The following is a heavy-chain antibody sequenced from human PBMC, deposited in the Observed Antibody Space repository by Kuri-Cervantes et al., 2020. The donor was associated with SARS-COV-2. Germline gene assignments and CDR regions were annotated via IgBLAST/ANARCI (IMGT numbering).Heavy chain of an antibody. V-gene: IGHV3-23*01. J-gene: IGHJ6*03. CDR1: RFTFNKYD. Sequence: GGSLRLSCAASRFTFNKYDLIWVRQAPGKGLEWVSSISTSGGDTNYADSLKGRFTISRDNSKNTLYLQMNSLRVEDTAVYYCARNHSMDVWGTGTAVTVSS. CDR2: ISTSGGDT. CDR3: ARNHSMDV.